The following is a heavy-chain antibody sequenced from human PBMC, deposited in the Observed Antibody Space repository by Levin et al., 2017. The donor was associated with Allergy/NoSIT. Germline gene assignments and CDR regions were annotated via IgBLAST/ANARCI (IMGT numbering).Heavy chain of an antibody. V-gene: IGHV5-51*01. CDR1: GYSLTSYW. J-gene: IGHJ4*02. D-gene: IGHD5-12*01. CDR3: ARRRDSGYDFDY. Sequence: ASVKVSCKGSGYSLTSYWIGWVRQMPGKGLEWMGIIYPGDSDTRYSPSLQGQVTISADKSISTAYLQWSSLKASDTAMYYCARRRDSGYDFDYWGQGTLVTVSS. CDR2: IYPGDSDT.